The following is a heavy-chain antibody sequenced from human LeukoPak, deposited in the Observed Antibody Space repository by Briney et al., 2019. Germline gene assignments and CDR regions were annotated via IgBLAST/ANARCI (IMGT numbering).Heavy chain of an antibody. CDR1: GFTFSSYA. V-gene: IGHV3-23*01. Sequence: PEGSLRLSCAASGFTFSSYAMSWVRQAPGKGLEWVSTLSGSGGSTYYADSVKGRFTISRDNSKNTLYLQMNSLRAEDTAVYYCAKESGYSYGYTYYYYGLDVWGQGTTVTVS. CDR2: LSGSGGST. J-gene: IGHJ6*02. CDR3: AKESGYSYGYTYYYYGLDV. D-gene: IGHD5-18*01.